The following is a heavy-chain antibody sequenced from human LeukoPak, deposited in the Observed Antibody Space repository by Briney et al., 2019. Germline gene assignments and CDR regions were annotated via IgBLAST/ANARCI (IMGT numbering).Heavy chain of an antibody. V-gene: IGHV1-18*01. CDR2: ISAYNGNT. D-gene: IGHD6-19*01. CDR1: GYTFTSYG. Sequence: ASVKVSCKASGYTFTSYGISWVRQAPGQGLEWMGWISAYNGNTNYAQKFQGRVTMTTDTSTSTAYMELRSLRSDDTAVYYCARAIAVAGYDAFDIWGQGTMVTVSS. J-gene: IGHJ3*02. CDR3: ARAIAVAGYDAFDI.